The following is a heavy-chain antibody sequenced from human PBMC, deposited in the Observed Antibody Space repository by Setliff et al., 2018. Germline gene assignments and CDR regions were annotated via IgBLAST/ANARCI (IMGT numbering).Heavy chain of an antibody. J-gene: IGHJ3*02. CDR1: GGSISSSNW. CDR3: ARVPRFTDTRNAFDI. Sequence: SETLSLTCAVSGGSISSSNWWSWVRQPPGKGLEWIGEIYHSGSTNYNPSLKSRVTISVHTSKNQFSLKLSSVTAADTAVYYCARVPRFTDTRNAFDIWGQGTMVTVSS. D-gene: IGHD5-18*01. CDR2: IYHSGST. V-gene: IGHV4-4*02.